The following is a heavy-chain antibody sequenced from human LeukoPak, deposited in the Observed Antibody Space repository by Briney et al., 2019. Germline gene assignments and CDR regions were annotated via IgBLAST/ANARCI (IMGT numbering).Heavy chain of an antibody. V-gene: IGHV3-48*04. Sequence: PGGSLRLSCAASGFTFSSYSMNWVRQAPGKGLEWVSYISSSGSTIYYADSVKGRFTISRDNAKNSLYLQMNSLRAEDTAVYYCARGLRWYALDYWGQGTLVTVSS. D-gene: IGHD4-23*01. CDR1: GFTFSSYS. CDR2: ISSSGSTI. CDR3: ARGLRWYALDY. J-gene: IGHJ4*02.